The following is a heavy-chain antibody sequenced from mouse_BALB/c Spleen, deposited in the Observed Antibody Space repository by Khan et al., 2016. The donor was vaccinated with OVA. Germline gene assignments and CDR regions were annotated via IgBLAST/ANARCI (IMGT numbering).Heavy chain of an antibody. V-gene: IGHV3-6*02. CDR1: GYSFTSGYY. D-gene: IGHD3-3*01. Sequence: QLEESGPGLVKPSQSLSLTCSVTGYSFTSGYYWNWIRQFPGNKLEWMGYKVYDGSNNYNPSLKNRISITRDTSKNQFFLQLNSVTTEDTATYYRARGGRWFANWGQGTRVNVSA. CDR3: ARGGRWFAN. CDR2: KVYDGSN. J-gene: IGHJ3*01.